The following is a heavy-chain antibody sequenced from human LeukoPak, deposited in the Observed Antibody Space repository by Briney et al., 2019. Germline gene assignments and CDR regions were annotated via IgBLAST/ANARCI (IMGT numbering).Heavy chain of an antibody. V-gene: IGHV3-30*14. Sequence: GSLRLSCAASGFTFRSYAMHWVRQAPGKGLEWVAVISYDGSNKYYADSVKGRFTISRDNSKNTLYLQMNSLRAEDTAVYYCARVPPTGLFDYWGQGTLVTVSS. CDR1: GFTFRSYA. J-gene: IGHJ4*02. D-gene: IGHD4-17*01. CDR3: ARVPPTGLFDY. CDR2: ISYDGSNK.